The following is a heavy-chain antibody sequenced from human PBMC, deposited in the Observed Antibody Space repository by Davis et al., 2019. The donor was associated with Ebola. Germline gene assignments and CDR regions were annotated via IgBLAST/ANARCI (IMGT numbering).Heavy chain of an antibody. V-gene: IGHV3-66*01. CDR2: IYSGGST. CDR3: ARDHWENWFDP. Sequence: GESLKISCAASGFTFSSYAMSWVRQAPGKGLEWVSVIYSGGSTYYADSVKGRFTIPRDNSKNTLYLQMNSLRAEDTAVYYCARDHWENWFDPWGQGTLVTVSS. D-gene: IGHD1-26*01. CDR1: GFTFSSYA. J-gene: IGHJ5*02.